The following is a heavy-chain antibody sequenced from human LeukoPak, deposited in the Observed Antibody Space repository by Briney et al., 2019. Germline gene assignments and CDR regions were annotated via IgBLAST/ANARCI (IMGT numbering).Heavy chain of an antibody. V-gene: IGHV3-23*01. Sequence: GVSRRLSCAACVFILNSYDMPWFRQAPGKGLEWVSTVSGGGRNTYYADSVKGRFTISRDNSKNTLFLQMSSLRADDTAVYYCAKDDGSGSYSDNWGQGALVTVSS. CDR2: VSGGGRNT. CDR3: AKDDGSGSYSDN. D-gene: IGHD3-10*01. J-gene: IGHJ4*02. CDR1: VFILNSYD.